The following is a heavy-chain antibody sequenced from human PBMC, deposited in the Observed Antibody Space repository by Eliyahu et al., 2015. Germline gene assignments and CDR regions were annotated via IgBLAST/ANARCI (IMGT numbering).Heavy chain of an antibody. CDR1: GGSIXSSSYY. Sequence: QLQLQESGPGLVKPSETLSLTCTVSGGSIXSSSYYWGWIRQPPGKGLEWIGSIYYSGSTYYNPSLKSRVTISVDTSKNQFSLKLSSVTAADTAVYYCARHSAFYGDYVDWFDPWGQGTLVTVSS. D-gene: IGHD4-17*01. V-gene: IGHV4-39*01. CDR3: ARHSAFYGDYVDWFDP. CDR2: IYYSGST. J-gene: IGHJ5*02.